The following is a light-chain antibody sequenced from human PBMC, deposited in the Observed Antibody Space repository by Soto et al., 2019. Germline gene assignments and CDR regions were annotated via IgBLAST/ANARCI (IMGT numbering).Light chain of an antibody. V-gene: IGKV3-15*01. CDR3: QQYNNWPGT. Sequence: EIVMTQSPATLSVSPGERATLSCRASQSVSSNLAWYQQKPGQAPRLLIYGASTRATGIPASSSGSGSGTEFTLTISSLQSEDFAVYYCQQYNNWPGTFGPGTKVDIK. CDR2: GAS. CDR1: QSVSSN. J-gene: IGKJ3*01.